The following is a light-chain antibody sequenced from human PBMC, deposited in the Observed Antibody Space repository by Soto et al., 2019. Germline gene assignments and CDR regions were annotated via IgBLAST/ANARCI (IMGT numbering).Light chain of an antibody. CDR1: QDINKF. CDR2: SAS. CDR3: QQLKTYPYT. Sequence: IQLTQSPSSLSASVGDRVTLTCRASQDINKFLAWFQQTPGKAPKLLVYSASTLHSGVPSRFSGSGSGTDFALTISSLQPEDFATYYCQQLKTYPYTFDQGTRLDIK. V-gene: IGKV1-9*01. J-gene: IGKJ2*01.